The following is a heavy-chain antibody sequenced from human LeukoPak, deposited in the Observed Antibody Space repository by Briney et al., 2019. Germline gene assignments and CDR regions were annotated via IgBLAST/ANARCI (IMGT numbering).Heavy chain of an antibody. Sequence: SQTLSLTCTVSGGSINSGGYYWSWIRLHPGKGLEWIGYISHSGSTSYNPSLKSRVTISVDTSNNESSLRLTSVTAADTAVYYCARGGYYYDTCGPFDYWGQGTLVTVSS. J-gene: IGHJ4*02. CDR1: GGSINSGGYY. D-gene: IGHD3-22*01. CDR3: ARGGYYYDTCGPFDY. CDR2: ISHSGST. V-gene: IGHV4-31*03.